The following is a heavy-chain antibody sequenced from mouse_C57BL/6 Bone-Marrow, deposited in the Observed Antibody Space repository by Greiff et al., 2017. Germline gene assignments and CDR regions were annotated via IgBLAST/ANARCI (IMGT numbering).Heavy chain of an antibody. CDR2: ISDGGSYT. D-gene: IGHD2-14*01. V-gene: IGHV5-4*01. CDR3: ARERGPLYAPDY. Sequence: EVNVVESGGGLVKPGGSLKLSCAASGFTFSSYAMSWVRQTPEKRLEWVATISDGGSYTYYPDNVKGRFTISRDNAKNNLYLQMSHLKSEDTAMYYCARERGPLYAPDYWGQGTTRTVSS. CDR1: GFTFSSYA. J-gene: IGHJ2*01.